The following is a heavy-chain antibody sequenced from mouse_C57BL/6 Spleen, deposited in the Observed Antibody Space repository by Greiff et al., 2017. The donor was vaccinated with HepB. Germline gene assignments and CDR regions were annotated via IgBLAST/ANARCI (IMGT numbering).Heavy chain of an antibody. V-gene: IGHV1-58*01. CDR2: IYIGNGYT. J-gene: IGHJ1*03. CDR1: GYTFTSYG. D-gene: IGHD1-1*01. CDR3: ARCYYGLYWYFDV. Sequence: EVKLVESGAELVRPGSSVKMSCKTSGYTFTSYGINWVKQRPGQGLEWIGYIYIGNGYTEYNEKFKGKATLTSDTSSSTAYMQLSSLTSEVSAIYFCARCYYGLYWYFDVWGTGTTVTVSS.